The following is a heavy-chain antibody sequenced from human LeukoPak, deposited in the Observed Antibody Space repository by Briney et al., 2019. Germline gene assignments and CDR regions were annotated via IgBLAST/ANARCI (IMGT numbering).Heavy chain of an antibody. D-gene: IGHD2/OR15-2a*01. J-gene: IGHJ4*02. CDR3: ARSFRGSATQFDY. CDR1: GGSISSYY. Sequence: SETLSLTCTVSGGSISSYYWSWIRQPPGKGLEWIGYIYYSGSTNYNPSLKSRVTISVDTSKNQFSLKLSSVTAADTAVYYCARSFRGSATQFDYWGQGTLVTVSS. CDR2: IYYSGST. V-gene: IGHV4-59*01.